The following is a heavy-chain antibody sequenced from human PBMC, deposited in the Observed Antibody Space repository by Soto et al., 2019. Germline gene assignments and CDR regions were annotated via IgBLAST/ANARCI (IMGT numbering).Heavy chain of an antibody. J-gene: IGHJ6*02. Sequence: EVQLVESGGGLVQPGGSLRLSCAASGFTFSSYSMNWVRQAPGKGLEWVSYISSSSSTIYYADSVKGRFTISRDNAKNSLYLQMSSLRDEDTAVYYCAREVPAAIRYYYYYGMDVWGQGTTVTVSS. D-gene: IGHD2-2*01. CDR3: AREVPAAIRYYYYYGMDV. V-gene: IGHV3-48*02. CDR2: ISSSSSTI. CDR1: GFTFSSYS.